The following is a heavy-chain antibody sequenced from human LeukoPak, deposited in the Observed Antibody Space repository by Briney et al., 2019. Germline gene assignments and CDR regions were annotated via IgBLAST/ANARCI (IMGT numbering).Heavy chain of an antibody. V-gene: IGHV4-34*01. J-gene: IGHJ4*02. CDR3: ARVRAGHFDY. CDR2: INHSGST. Sequence: SETLSLTCTVYGGSFSGYYWSWIRQPPGKGLEWIGEINHSGSTNYNPSLKSRVTISVDTSKNQFSLKLSSVTAADTAVYYCARVRAGHFDYWGQGTLVTVSS. D-gene: IGHD6-19*01. CDR1: GGSFSGYY.